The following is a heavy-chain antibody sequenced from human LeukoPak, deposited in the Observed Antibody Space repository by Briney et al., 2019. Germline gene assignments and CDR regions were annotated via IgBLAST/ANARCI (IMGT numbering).Heavy chain of an antibody. D-gene: IGHD5-24*01. V-gene: IGHV4-38-2*01. J-gene: IGHJ4*02. Sequence: PSETLSLTCAVSGYSISSGYYWGWIRQPPGKGLEWIGSIYQSGSTYYNLSLKSRVTISVDTSKNQFSLKLSSVTAADTAVYYCASQGGDGYNPIDYWGQGTLVTVSS. CDR1: GYSISSGYY. CDR3: ASQGGDGYNPIDY. CDR2: IYQSGST.